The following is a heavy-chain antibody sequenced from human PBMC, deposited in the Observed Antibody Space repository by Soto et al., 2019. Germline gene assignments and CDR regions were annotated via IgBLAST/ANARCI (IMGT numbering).Heavy chain of an antibody. J-gene: IGHJ4*02. CDR2: ISSRGGAT. V-gene: IGHV3-23*01. Sequence: EVQLLESGGGLVQPGGSLRLSCAASGFTFGRNSMTWVRQAPEKGLEWVSTISSRGGATYYADSLKGRFTISRDNSKNTLYLQIHSLRVEDTAFYYCAKGRVDGSGSFAPEVDYWGQGTLVSVSS. D-gene: IGHD3-10*01. CDR1: GFTFGRNS. CDR3: AKGRVDGSGSFAPEVDY.